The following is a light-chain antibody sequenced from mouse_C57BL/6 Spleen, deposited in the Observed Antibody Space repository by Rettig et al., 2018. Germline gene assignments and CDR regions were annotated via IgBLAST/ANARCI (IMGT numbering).Light chain of an antibody. CDR2: AAT. J-gene: IGKJ5*01. Sequence: IQMTQSPASLSVSVGETVTITCRASENIYSNLAWYQQKQGKSPHLLVYAATNLADGVPSRFSGSGSGTQYSLKINSLQSEDFGSYYCQHFWGTPLTFGAGTKLELK. CDR1: ENIYSN. V-gene: IGKV12-46*01. CDR3: QHFWGTPLT.